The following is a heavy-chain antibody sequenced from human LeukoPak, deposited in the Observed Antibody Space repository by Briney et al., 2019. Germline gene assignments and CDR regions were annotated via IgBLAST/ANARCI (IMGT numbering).Heavy chain of an antibody. CDR3: AKVARRARVAGKTHFDY. Sequence: GGSLRLSCAASGFTFSSYWMSWVRQAPGKGLEWVANIKQDGSEKYYVDSVKGRFTISRDNAKNTLYLQMNSLRAEDTAVYYCAKVARRARVAGKTHFDYWGQGTLVTVSS. CDR1: GFTFSSYW. V-gene: IGHV3-7*01. D-gene: IGHD6-19*01. CDR2: IKQDGSEK. J-gene: IGHJ4*02.